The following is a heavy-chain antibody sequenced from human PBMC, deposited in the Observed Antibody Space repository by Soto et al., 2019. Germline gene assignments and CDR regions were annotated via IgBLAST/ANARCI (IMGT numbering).Heavy chain of an antibody. V-gene: IGHV4-30-4*01. CDR1: GGSISRGDYY. D-gene: IGHD2-15*01. CDR3: ARLLLGYCSGGSCPDLNHKDDAFDI. J-gene: IGHJ3*02. CDR2: IFYSGSA. Sequence: SETLSLTCTVSGGSISRGDYYWSWIRQPPGKGLEWIGYIFYSGSAYYNPSLKSRVTISVDTSKNQFSLKLSSVTAADTAVYYCARLLLGYCSGGSCPDLNHKDDAFDIWGQGTMVTVSS.